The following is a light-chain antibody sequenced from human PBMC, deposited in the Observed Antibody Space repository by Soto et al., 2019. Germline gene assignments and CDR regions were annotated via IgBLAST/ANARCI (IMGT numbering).Light chain of an antibody. V-gene: IGKV3-15*01. Sequence: IVMTQFPATLSVSPGERATLSCRAGDSIGTNVAWYQHKPGQSPRLLIYNASTRPPGVAARFSGSGSGTEFTLTISSLPPEDFAVYYCQQYNSWPVYTFGQGTKLDIK. CDR3: QQYNSWPVYT. J-gene: IGKJ2*01. CDR1: DSIGTN. CDR2: NAS.